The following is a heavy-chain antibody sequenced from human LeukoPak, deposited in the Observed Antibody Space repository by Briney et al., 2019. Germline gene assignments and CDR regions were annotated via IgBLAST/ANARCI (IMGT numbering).Heavy chain of an antibody. CDR1: GFTFSSYG. V-gene: IGHV3-33*06. J-gene: IGHJ6*03. CDR2: IWYDGSNK. D-gene: IGHD6-6*01. Sequence: PGGSLRLSCAASGFTFSSYGMHWVRQAPGKGLEWVAVIWYDGSNKYNADSVKGRSTISRDNSKNTLYLQMNSLRAEDTAVYYCAKGPVYSSSDYYYTDVWGKGTTVTVSS. CDR3: AKGPVYSSSDYYYTDV.